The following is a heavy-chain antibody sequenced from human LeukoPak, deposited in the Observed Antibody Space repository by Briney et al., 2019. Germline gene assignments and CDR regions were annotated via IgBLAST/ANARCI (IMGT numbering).Heavy chain of an antibody. CDR3: ARWRAVSGWYPRVERFDP. J-gene: IGHJ5*02. V-gene: IGHV1-69*13. D-gene: IGHD6-19*01. Sequence: ASVKVSCKASGYTFTSYAISWVRQAPGQGLEWMGGIIPIFGTANYAQKFQGRVTITADESTSTAYMELSSLRSEDTAVYYCARWRAVSGWYPRVERFDPWGQGTLVTVSS. CDR2: IIPIFGTA. CDR1: GYTFTSYA.